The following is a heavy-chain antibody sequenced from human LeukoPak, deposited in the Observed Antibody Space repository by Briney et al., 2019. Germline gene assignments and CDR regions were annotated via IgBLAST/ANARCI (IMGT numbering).Heavy chain of an antibody. CDR3: AREAGNYGDDDYDY. D-gene: IGHD4-17*01. CDR1: GGTFSSYA. Sequence: ASVKVSCKASGGTFSSYAISWVRQAPGQGLEWVGRIIPICGTANYAQKFQGRVTITTDKSTSTAYMELSRLRTEDTAVYYCAREAGNYGDDDYDYWGQGTLVTVSS. V-gene: IGHV1-69*05. J-gene: IGHJ4*02. CDR2: IIPICGTA.